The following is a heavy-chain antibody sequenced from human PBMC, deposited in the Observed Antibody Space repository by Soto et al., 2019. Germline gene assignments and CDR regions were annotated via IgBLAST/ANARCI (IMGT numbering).Heavy chain of an antibody. Sequence: PSETLSLTCTVSGGSISSYYCSWIRQPPGKGLEWIGYIYNSGSTNYNPSLKSRVTISVDTSKNQFSLKVTSVTAADTAVYYCARFVPLNTAMVSSGLDPWGQGTLVTVSS. D-gene: IGHD5-18*01. V-gene: IGHV4-59*08. CDR2: IYNSGST. CDR3: ARFVPLNTAMVSSGLDP. CDR1: GGSISSYY. J-gene: IGHJ5*02.